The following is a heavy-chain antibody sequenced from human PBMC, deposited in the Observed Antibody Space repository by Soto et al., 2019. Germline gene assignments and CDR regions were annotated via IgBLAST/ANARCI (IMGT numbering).Heavy chain of an antibody. V-gene: IGHV5-51*01. CDR2: IYPDDSDT. J-gene: IGHJ3*02. CDR1: GYTFTSYW. CDR3: ARRWDSTTWYFAEYDVFDI. Sequence: GESLKISCKGSGYTFTSYWIGWVRQMPGEGLEWMGIIYPDDSDTRYNPSFQGQVTISVDKSISAAYLQWSSLKTSDTAMYYCARRWDSTTWYFAEYDVFDIWGQGTMVTVSS. D-gene: IGHD6-13*01.